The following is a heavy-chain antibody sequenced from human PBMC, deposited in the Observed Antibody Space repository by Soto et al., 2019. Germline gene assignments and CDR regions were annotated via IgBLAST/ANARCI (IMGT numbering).Heavy chain of an antibody. CDR2: INAGNGDT. CDR3: ARDGARIAVFGVVYYFDY. Sequence: ASVKVSCKASGYTLSSHAMHWVRQAPGQRLEWMGWINAGNGDTNYSQKFQGRVAITTDTSASSAYLELSTLRSEDTAVYYCARDGARIAVFGVVYYFDYWGQVTVVTVSS. V-gene: IGHV1-3*01. D-gene: IGHD3-3*01. CDR1: GYTLSSHA. J-gene: IGHJ4*02.